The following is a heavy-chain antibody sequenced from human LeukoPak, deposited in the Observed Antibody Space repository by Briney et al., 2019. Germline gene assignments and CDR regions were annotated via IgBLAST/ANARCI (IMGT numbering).Heavy chain of an antibody. CDR1: GYTFTSYD. Sequence: GASVKVSCKASGYTFTSYDIGWVRQATGQGLEWMGWMNPNSGNTGYAQKFQGRVTITRNTSISTAYMELSSLRSEDTAVYYCARRASIAARPGNWFDPWGQGTLVTVSS. J-gene: IGHJ5*02. V-gene: IGHV1-8*03. D-gene: IGHD6-6*01. CDR2: MNPNSGNT. CDR3: ARRASIAARPGNWFDP.